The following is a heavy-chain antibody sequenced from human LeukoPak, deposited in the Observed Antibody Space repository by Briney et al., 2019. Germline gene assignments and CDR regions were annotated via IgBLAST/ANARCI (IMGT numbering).Heavy chain of an antibody. J-gene: IGHJ6*03. CDR1: GFTFSNYG. CDR2: IRYDGSNK. D-gene: IGHD1-26*01. V-gene: IGHV3-30*02. CDR3: ARDPYSGSYSDYYYYYMDV. Sequence: GGSLRLSCAASGFTFSNYGMHWVRQAPGKGLEWVALIRYDGSNKYYAESVKGRFTISRDNFKNTLYLQMNSLRAEDTAVYYCARDPYSGSYSDYYYYYMDVWGKGTTVTVSS.